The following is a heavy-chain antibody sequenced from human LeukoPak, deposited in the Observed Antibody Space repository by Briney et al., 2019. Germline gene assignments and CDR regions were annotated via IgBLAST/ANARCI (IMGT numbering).Heavy chain of an antibody. CDR3: AKAQAHYYDSSGYLDYFDY. V-gene: IGHV3-23*01. Sequence: GGSLRLSCAASGFTFSSYAMSWVRQAPGKGLEWVSAISGSGGSTYYADSAKGRFTISRDNSKNTLYLQMNSLRAEDTAVYYCAKAQAHYYDSSGYLDYFDYWGQGTLVTVSS. D-gene: IGHD3-22*01. J-gene: IGHJ4*02. CDR2: ISGSGGST. CDR1: GFTFSSYA.